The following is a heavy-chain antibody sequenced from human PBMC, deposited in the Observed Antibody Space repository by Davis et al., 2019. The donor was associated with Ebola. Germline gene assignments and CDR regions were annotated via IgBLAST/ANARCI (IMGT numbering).Heavy chain of an antibody. CDR1: GGSISSYY. J-gene: IGHJ6*02. D-gene: IGHD5-24*01. CDR2: IYYSGST. V-gene: IGHV4-59*01. Sequence: PSETLSLTCTVSGGSISSYYWSWIRQPPGKGLEWIGYIYYSGSTSYNPSLKSRVTMSVDTSKNQFSLKLSSVTAADTAVYYCAMAPYYYYGMDVWGQGTTVTVSS. CDR3: AMAPYYYYGMDV.